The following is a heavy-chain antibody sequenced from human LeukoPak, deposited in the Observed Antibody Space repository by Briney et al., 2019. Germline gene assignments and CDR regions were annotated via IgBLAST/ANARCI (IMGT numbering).Heavy chain of an antibody. Sequence: SETLSLTCTVSGGSLSSSSYYWGWIRQPPGRGLEWIGSIYYRGSNYHNSSLKGRVTMSIDTSKNQFSLRLSSVTAADTAVYYCARSILRYYYNASGYYPHYFDYWGQGVLVTVSS. CDR1: GGSLSSSSYY. D-gene: IGHD3-22*01. CDR3: ARSILRYYYNASGYYPHYFDY. V-gene: IGHV4-39*07. J-gene: IGHJ4*02. CDR2: IYYRGSN.